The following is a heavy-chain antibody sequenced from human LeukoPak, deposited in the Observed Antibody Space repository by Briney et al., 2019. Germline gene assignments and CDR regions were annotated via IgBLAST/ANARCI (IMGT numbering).Heavy chain of an antibody. J-gene: IGHJ4*02. V-gene: IGHV3-7*01. CDR3: VSDPVDY. CDR2: IKQDASDK. Sequence: PGGSLRLSCASSGFTFTNYWMSWARQAPGKGLEWVASIKQDASDKYYVESVKGRFTISRDNAKNSLFLQMISLRAEDTALYYCVSDPVDYWGQGILVTVSS. CDR1: GFTFTNYW.